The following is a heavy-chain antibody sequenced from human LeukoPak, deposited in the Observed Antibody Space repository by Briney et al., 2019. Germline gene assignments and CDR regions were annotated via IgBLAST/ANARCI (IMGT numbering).Heavy chain of an antibody. D-gene: IGHD3-3*01. CDR2: SGSGGST. J-gene: IGHJ4*02. Sequence: AGGSLRLSCAASGSTFSSYAMSWVRQAPGKGLEWVSGSGSGGSTYYADSVKGRFTISRDNSKNTLYLQMNSLRAEDTAVYYCAKDFWSGYYPNYWGQGTLVTVSS. CDR1: GSTFSSYA. V-gene: IGHV3-23*01. CDR3: AKDFWSGYYPNY.